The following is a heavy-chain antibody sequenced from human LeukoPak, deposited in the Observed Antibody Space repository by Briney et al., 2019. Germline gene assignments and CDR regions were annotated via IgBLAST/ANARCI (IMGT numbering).Heavy chain of an antibody. V-gene: IGHV3-30*09. CDR2: ISSDGTNK. J-gene: IGHJ4*02. D-gene: IGHD6-25*01. Sequence: GGSLRLSCTASGFTFSSYAMHWVRQAPGKGLEWVSVISSDGTNKYYADSVKGRFAISRDNSKNTLYLQMNSLRAEDTALYYCARDRDRAADYYFDYWGQGTLVTVSS. CDR3: ARDRDRAADYYFDY. CDR1: GFTFSSYA.